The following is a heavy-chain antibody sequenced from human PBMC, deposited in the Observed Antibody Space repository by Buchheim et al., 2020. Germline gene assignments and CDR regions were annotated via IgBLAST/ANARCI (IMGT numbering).Heavy chain of an antibody. CDR2: IYSGGNT. D-gene: IGHD6-19*01. V-gene: IGHV3-66*02. CDR1: GFTVSSSY. J-gene: IGHJ4*02. Sequence: VQLVESGGGLVQPGGSLRLSCAASGFTVSSSYMSWVRQAPGKGLDWVSVIYSGGNTNYADSVKGRFTISRDNSKNTVYLQINSLRLEDTAVYYCARHSSAYFIDHWGQGTL. CDR3: ARHSSAYFIDH.